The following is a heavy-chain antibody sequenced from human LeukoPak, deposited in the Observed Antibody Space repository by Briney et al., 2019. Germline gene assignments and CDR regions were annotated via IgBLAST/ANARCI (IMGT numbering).Heavy chain of an antibody. CDR3: VRCYYDSSGPYPLDY. CDR2: IIPIFGTA. Sequence: SVKVSCQPSGGTFSSYDISWVRQAPGQGLESMGGIIPIFGTANYAQQVQGRVTITADESTSTAYMEPTSQRSEDPAQYNCVRCYYDSSGPYPLDYWGQGTLVTVSS. CDR1: GGTFSSYD. D-gene: IGHD3-22*01. V-gene: IGHV1-69*13. J-gene: IGHJ4*02.